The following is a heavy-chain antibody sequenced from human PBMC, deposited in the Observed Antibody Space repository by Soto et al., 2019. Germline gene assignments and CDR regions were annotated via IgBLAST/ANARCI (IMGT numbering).Heavy chain of an antibody. V-gene: IGHV4-31*03. Sequence: PSETLSLTCTVSGGSISSGDYYWSWIRRHPGKGLEWIGYIYYSGFTKYNPSLKSRVTMSIDTSRNQFSLNLTSVTAADTAVYYCARIVVTANNYFDPWGQGTLVTVSS. CDR2: IYYSGFT. D-gene: IGHD2-21*02. CDR1: GGSISSGDYY. CDR3: ARIVVTANNYFDP. J-gene: IGHJ5*02.